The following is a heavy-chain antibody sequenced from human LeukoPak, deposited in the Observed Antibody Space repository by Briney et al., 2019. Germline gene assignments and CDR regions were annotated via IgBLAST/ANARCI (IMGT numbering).Heavy chain of an antibody. CDR1: GGSISSGGYS. Sequence: SQTLSLTCAVSGGSISSGGYSWSWIRQPPGKGLEWIGCIYHSGSTYYNPSLKSRVTISVDRSKNQFSLKLSSVTAADTAVYYCARGRITGTKRDMDVWGQGTTVTVSS. CDR2: IYHSGST. D-gene: IGHD1-7*01. CDR3: ARGRITGTKRDMDV. J-gene: IGHJ6*02. V-gene: IGHV4-30-2*01.